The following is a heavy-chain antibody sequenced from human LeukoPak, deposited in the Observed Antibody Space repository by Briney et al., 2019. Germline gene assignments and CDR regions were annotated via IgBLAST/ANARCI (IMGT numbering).Heavy chain of an antibody. V-gene: IGHV3-11*04. Sequence: KPGGPLRLSCAASGFTFSDYYMSWTRQAPGKGLEWVSYISSSGSTIYYADSVKGRFTISRDNAKNSLYLQMNSLRAEDTAVYYCARGAYCSSTSCYDYYYYYMDVWGKGTTVTVSS. CDR3: ARGAYCSSTSCYDYYYYYMDV. D-gene: IGHD2-2*01. CDR2: ISSSGSTI. J-gene: IGHJ6*03. CDR1: GFTFSDYY.